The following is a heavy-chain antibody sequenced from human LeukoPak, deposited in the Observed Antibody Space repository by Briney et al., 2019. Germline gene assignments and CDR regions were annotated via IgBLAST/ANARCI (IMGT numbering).Heavy chain of an antibody. CDR1: GGSMNSYY. CDR2: NDFTGSA. V-gene: IGHV4-59*13. Sequence: SETLSLICTVSGGSMNSYYWTWIRQPPGKGLEYIGYNDFTGSANSRPSLENRVTISADTSRSQFSLTMTSVTAADTAVYYCARGRGGGKPTFGGGIRSSFFDSWGQGTLVVVSS. CDR3: ARGRGGGKPTFGGGIRSSFFDS. D-gene: IGHD3-16*01. J-gene: IGHJ4*02.